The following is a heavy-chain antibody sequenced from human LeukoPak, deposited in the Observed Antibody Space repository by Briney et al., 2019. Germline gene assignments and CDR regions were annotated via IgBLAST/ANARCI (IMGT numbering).Heavy chain of an antibody. CDR3: ARVENLLPPNY. V-gene: IGHV4-34*01. D-gene: IGHD3-22*01. CDR1: GGSFSGYY. J-gene: IGHJ4*02. Sequence: PSETLSLTCAVYGGSFSGYYWSWIRQPPGKGLEWIGEINHSGSTDYNPSVKSRVTISVDTSKNQFSLKLSSVTAADTAVYYCARVENLLPPNYWGQGTLVTVSS. CDR2: INHSGST.